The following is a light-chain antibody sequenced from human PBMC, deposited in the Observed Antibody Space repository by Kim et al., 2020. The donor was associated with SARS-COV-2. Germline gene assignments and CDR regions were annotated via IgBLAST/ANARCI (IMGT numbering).Light chain of an antibody. V-gene: IGKV3-20*01. CDR3: QQYGSSPYT. J-gene: IGKJ2*01. Sequence: LSPGERATLSCRASQSVSGSYLAWYQQKPGQAPRLLIDGAASRATGIPDRFSGSGSGTDFTLTISRLEPEDFAVYYCQQYGSSPYTCGQGTKLEI. CDR1: QSVSGSY. CDR2: GAA.